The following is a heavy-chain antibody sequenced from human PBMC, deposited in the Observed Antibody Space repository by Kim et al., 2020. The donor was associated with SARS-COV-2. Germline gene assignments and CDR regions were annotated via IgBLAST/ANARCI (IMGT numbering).Heavy chain of an antibody. CDR1: GFTFSSYE. V-gene: IGHV3-48*03. D-gene: IGHD5-18*01. Sequence: GGSLRLSCAASGFTFSSYEMNWVRQAPGKGLEWVSYISSSGSTIYYADSVKGQFSISRDNAKNSLYLQMNSLRAEDTAVYYCARDSGYSYGYSRLDYWGQGTLVTGSS. CDR3: ARDSGYSYGYSRLDY. CDR2: ISSSGSTI. J-gene: IGHJ4*02.